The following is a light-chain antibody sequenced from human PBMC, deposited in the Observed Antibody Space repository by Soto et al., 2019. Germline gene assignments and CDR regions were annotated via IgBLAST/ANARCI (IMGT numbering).Light chain of an antibody. CDR2: STT. CDR1: TGEVTGAYF. CDR3: LLYYGYPLGL. Sequence: QAVVTQESSLTVSPGETVTLTCASSTGEVTGAYFAGWFQQKPGQAPRALIYSTTNRHSGTPARFSGSLLGGKAALTLSDVQPEDEAVYYCLLYYGYPLGLFGGGTKLTV. J-gene: IGLJ3*02. V-gene: IGLV7-43*01.